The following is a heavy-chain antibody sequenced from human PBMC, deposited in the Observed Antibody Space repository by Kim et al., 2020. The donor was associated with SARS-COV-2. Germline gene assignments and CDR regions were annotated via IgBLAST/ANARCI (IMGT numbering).Heavy chain of an antibody. V-gene: IGHV5-51*01. CDR3: ARLQVSAYSSSWLYFDY. J-gene: IGHJ4*02. CDR1: GYSFTSYW. Sequence: GESLKISCKGSGYSFTSYWIGWVRQMPGKGLEWMGIIYPGDSDTRYSPSFQGQVTISADKSISTAYLQWSSLKASDTAMYYCARLQVSAYSSSWLYFDYWGQGTLVTVSS. CDR2: IYPGDSDT. D-gene: IGHD6-13*01.